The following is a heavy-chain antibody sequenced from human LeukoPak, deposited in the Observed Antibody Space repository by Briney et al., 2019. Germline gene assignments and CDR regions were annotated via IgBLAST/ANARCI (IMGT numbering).Heavy chain of an antibody. Sequence: PGGSLRLSCAASGFTFITYTMNWVRQAPGKGLEWVSPISSSSNYIHYADSVKGRFTISRDNAKNSLFLQMNSLRADDTAVYYCARDPDSGQWGQGTLVTVSS. CDR1: GFTFITYT. CDR2: ISSSSNYI. J-gene: IGHJ4*02. V-gene: IGHV3-21*01. D-gene: IGHD3-10*01. CDR3: ARDPDSGQ.